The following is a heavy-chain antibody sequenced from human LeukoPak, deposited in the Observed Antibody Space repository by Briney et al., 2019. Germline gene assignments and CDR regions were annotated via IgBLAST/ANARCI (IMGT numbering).Heavy chain of an antibody. CDR3: AKGYSSSWSLPFDY. CDR1: GFSFDDYA. Sequence: GGSLRLSCAASGFSFDDYAMHWVRQAPGKGLEWVSGTSWNSGSIGYADSVKGRFTISKDNVKSSLYLHMNTLRAEDTAFYYCAKGYSSSWSLPFDYWGQGTLVTVSS. CDR2: TSWNSGSI. J-gene: IGHJ4*02. D-gene: IGHD6-13*01. V-gene: IGHV3-9*01.